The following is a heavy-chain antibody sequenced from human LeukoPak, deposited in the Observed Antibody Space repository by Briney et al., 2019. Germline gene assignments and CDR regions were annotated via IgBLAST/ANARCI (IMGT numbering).Heavy chain of an antibody. CDR1: GFTFSRFE. J-gene: IGHJ3*02. Sequence: GGSLRLSCVASGFTFSRFEMNWVRQAPGKGLEWVSYISGSGSSIYYADSVKGRFTISRDNSKNTLYLQMNSLRAEDTAVYYCARDGARESTHDIWGQGTMVTVSS. CDR2: ISGSGSSI. CDR3: ARDGARESTHDI. D-gene: IGHD3-10*01. V-gene: IGHV3-48*03.